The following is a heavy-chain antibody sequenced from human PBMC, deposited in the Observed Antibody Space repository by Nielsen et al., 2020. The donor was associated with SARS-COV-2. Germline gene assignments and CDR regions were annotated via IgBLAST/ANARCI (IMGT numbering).Heavy chain of an antibody. CDR3: ARRALLGPLG. V-gene: IGHV4-34*01. D-gene: IGHD2/OR15-2a*01. CDR1: GGSFGGYY. Sequence: SETLSLTCAVYGGSFGGYYWSWIRQPPGKGLGWIGSIYYSGSTYYNPSLKSRVTISVDTSKNQFSLKLSSVTAADTAVYYCARRALLGPLGWGQGTLVTVSS. J-gene: IGHJ4*02. CDR2: IYYSGST.